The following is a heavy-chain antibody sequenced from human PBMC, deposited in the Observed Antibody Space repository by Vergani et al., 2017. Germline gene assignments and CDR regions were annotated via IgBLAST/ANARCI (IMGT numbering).Heavy chain of an antibody. CDR1: GATFRSNT. V-gene: IGHV1-69*02. CDR3: ARTNKTLYQLLHGYYYGMDV. CDR2: IIPVLGKT. Sequence: QVQLVQSGAEVKKPGSSVKVSCKASGATFRSNTISWVRQVPGQGLEWMGRIIPVLGKTKYAQDFQGRLTITADTSTSTAYMELTSLRSQDTAVYYCARTNKTLYQLLHGYYYGMDVWGQGTTVTVSS. J-gene: IGHJ6*02. D-gene: IGHD2-2*01.